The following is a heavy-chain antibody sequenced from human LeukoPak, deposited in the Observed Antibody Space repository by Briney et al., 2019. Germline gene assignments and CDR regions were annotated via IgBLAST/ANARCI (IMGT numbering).Heavy chain of an antibody. J-gene: IGHJ3*02. D-gene: IGHD6-13*01. CDR2: ISASGDNT. V-gene: IGHV3-23*01. CDR3: ARDMLQQPDAFDI. Sequence: GGSLRLSCAASGFTFSSSGMSWVRQAPGKGLEWVSTISASGDNTYYADSVKGRFTISRDNSKKKLYLQMNSLRAEDTAVYYCARDMLQQPDAFDIWGQGTMVTVSS. CDR1: GFTFSSSG.